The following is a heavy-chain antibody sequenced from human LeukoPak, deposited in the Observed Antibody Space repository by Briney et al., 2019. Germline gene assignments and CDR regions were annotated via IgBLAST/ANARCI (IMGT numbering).Heavy chain of an antibody. CDR1: GFTFSSYG. V-gene: IGHV3-30*02. CDR2: IRYDGSNK. CDR3: ASWKYYYDSSGYTDPGY. D-gene: IGHD3-22*01. J-gene: IGHJ4*02. Sequence: GGSLRLSCAASGFTFSSYGMHWVRQAPGKGLEWVAFIRYDGSNKYYADSVKGRFTISRDNSKNTLYLQMNSLRAEDTAVYYCASWKYYYDSSGYTDPGYWGQGTLVTVSS.